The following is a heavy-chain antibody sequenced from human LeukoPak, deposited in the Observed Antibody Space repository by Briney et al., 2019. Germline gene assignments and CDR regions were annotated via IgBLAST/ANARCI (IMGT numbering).Heavy chain of an antibody. CDR2: VYISGST. Sequence: PSETLSLTCTVSGASISDYYWSWIRQSAGKGLEWIGRVYISGSTNYNPSPKSRVTMSVDTSKNQFSLNLSSVTAADTAVYYCARVGSSGWYHFDYWGQGTLVTVSS. CDR1: GASISDYY. CDR3: ARVGSSGWYHFDY. V-gene: IGHV4-4*07. D-gene: IGHD6-19*01. J-gene: IGHJ4*02.